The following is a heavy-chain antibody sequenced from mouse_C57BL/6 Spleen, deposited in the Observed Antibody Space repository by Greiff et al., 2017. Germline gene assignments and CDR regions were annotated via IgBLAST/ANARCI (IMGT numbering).Heavy chain of an antibody. D-gene: IGHD4-1*02. Sequence: EVQLQQPGPELVKPGASVKISCKASGYSFTDYKMHWVKQSNGQSLEWIGVINPNYGTTSYNQKFKGKATLTVDQPSSTAYMQLNSLTSEDSAVYYCARNNWEGGYFDDWGQGTTLTVSS. CDR3: ARNNWEGGYFDD. V-gene: IGHV1-39*01. CDR2: INPNYGTT. J-gene: IGHJ2*01. CDR1: GYSFTDYK.